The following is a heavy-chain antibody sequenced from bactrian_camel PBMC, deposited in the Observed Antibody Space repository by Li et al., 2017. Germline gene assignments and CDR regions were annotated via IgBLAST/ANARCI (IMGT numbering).Heavy chain of an antibody. CDR1: GHSRGSNC. V-gene: IGHV3S53*01. Sequence: HVQLVESGGGSVQTGGSLRLSCVVSGHSRGSNCVGWYRLPPGRAPAEREGIAAIDSEGKTTYADSVKGRFTISKDGAKNTLFLQMTRLQSEDTATYYCAGGRTGAVAPGVGGYCYRGPEGGYAVDYWGKGTQVTVS. D-gene: IGHD2*01. J-gene: IGHJ7*01. CDR2: IDSEGKT.